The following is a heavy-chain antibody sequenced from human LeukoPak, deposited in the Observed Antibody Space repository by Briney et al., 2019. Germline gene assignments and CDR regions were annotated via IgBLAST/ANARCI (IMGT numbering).Heavy chain of an antibody. D-gene: IGHD4-17*01. CDR3: ARDSTVTTSWYFDY. J-gene: IGHJ4*02. V-gene: IGHV3-7*03. Sequence: GGSLRPSCAPSGSTFSTYWMTWVRQAPGKGLEWVANINQDGGEEYYVDSVKGRFTISKDNAKNSLYLQMNSLRVEDTALYYCARDSTVTTSWYFDYWGQGTLVTVSS. CDR2: INQDGGEE. CDR1: GSTFSTYW.